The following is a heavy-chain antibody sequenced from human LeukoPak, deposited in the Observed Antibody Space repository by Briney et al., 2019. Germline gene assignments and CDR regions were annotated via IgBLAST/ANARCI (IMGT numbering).Heavy chain of an antibody. Sequence: GGSLRLSCAASGFTFSSYAMSWVRQAPGKGLEWVSAISGSGGSTYYADSVKGRFTISRDNSKNTLYLQMNSLRAEDTAVYYCVRDCSGGSCYPTPPDYYGMDVWGPGTTVTVSS. CDR2: ISGSGGST. D-gene: IGHD2-15*01. J-gene: IGHJ6*02. CDR3: VRDCSGGSCYPTPPDYYGMDV. CDR1: GFTFSSYA. V-gene: IGHV3-23*01.